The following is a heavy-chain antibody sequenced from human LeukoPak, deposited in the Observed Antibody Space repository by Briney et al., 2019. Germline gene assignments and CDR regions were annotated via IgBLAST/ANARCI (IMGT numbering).Heavy chain of an antibody. Sequence: ASVKVSCKASGYTFTSYYMHWVRQAPGQGLEWMGIINPSGGSTSYALKFQGRVTMTRDTSTSTVYMELSSLRSEDAAVYYCAREGLMGYCSGGSCYSIPQFDPWGQGTLVTVSS. CDR1: GYTFTSYY. CDR3: AREGLMGYCSGGSCYSIPQFDP. CDR2: INPSGGST. V-gene: IGHV1-46*01. J-gene: IGHJ5*02. D-gene: IGHD2-15*01.